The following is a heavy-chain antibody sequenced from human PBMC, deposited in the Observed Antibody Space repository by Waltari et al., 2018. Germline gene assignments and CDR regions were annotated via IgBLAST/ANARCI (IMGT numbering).Heavy chain of an antibody. D-gene: IGHD5-12*01. V-gene: IGHV3-23*01. CDR2: ISGSGGST. J-gene: IGHJ4*02. Sequence: EVQLLESGGGLVQPGGSLRLSCAVSGSSFSTYAMSWVRQAPGKGLEWVSVISGSGGSTYYGDSVKGRFIISRDTSKNTLFLQMGSLRADDTAVYYCAKAFGSGYYYFVSWGQGTLVTVSS. CDR3: AKAFGSGYYYFVS. CDR1: GSSFSTYA.